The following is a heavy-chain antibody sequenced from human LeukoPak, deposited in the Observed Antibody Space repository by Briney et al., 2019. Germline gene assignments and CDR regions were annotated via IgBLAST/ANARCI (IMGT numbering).Heavy chain of an antibody. CDR1: GFTFSSHR. J-gene: IGHJ4*02. CDR2: IWYDGSNK. D-gene: IGHD3-22*01. V-gene: IGHV3-33*01. CDR3: ARDRDYYDSSGYYYFDY. Sequence: GRSLRLSCTASGFTFSSHRMHWVRQAPGKGLEWVADIWYDGSNKYYADSVKGRFTISRDNSKNTLYLQMSSLRAEDTAVYYCARDRDYYDSSGYYYFDYWGQGTLVTVSS.